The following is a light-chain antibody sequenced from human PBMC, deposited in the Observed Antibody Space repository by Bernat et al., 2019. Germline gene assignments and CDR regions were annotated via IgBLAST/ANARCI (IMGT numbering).Light chain of an antibody. J-gene: IGKJ3*01. Sequence: EVVLTQSPETLSLSPGERATLSCRASQPVNNNCLGWYKQKPGQAPRLLIYGASNRATGIPDRFSGLGSGTDLTLTISRLDREDFGVYFCQQCGGSRLTFGPGTTVHVK. V-gene: IGKV3-20*01. CDR3: QQCGGSRLT. CDR1: QPVNNNC. CDR2: GAS.